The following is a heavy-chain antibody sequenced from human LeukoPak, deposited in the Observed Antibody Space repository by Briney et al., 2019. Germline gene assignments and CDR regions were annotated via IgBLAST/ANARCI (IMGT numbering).Heavy chain of an antibody. CDR3: ANQRWLQFFSFDY. J-gene: IGHJ4*02. Sequence: PGGSLRLSCAASGFTFSSYAMSWVRQAPGKGLEWVSAISGSGGTTYYADSVKGRFTISRDNSKNTMYLQMNSLGNEDTAVYYCANQRWLQFFSFDYWGQGTLVTVSS. D-gene: IGHD5-24*01. CDR1: GFTFSSYA. CDR2: ISGSGGTT. V-gene: IGHV3-23*01.